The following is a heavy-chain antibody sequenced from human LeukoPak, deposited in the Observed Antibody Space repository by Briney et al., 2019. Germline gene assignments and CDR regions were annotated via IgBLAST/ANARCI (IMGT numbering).Heavy chain of an antibody. CDR1: CYTFTKYW. CDR3: ARLGGNYNELTY. V-gene: IGHV5-51*01. D-gene: IGHD1-1*01. CDR2: IYPGDSDT. Sequence: GESLKISCKAHCYTFTKYWVGWGRLMPGKGLEWMGVIYPGDSDTRYSPSFQGQVTISADKSINTAFLLWSRLTASDTAIYYCARLGGNYNELTYWGQGTLVTVSS. J-gene: IGHJ4*02.